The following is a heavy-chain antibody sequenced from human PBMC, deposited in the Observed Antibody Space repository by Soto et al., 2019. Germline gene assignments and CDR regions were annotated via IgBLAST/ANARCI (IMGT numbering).Heavy chain of an antibody. J-gene: IGHJ3*02. D-gene: IGHD3-9*01. Sequence: GGSLRLSCAASGFTFSSYAMSWVRQAPGKGLEWVSAISGSGGSTYYADSVKGRFTISRDNSKNTLYLQMNSPRAEDTAVYYCAKDLGLRGLTKTFDIWGQGTMVTVSS. V-gene: IGHV3-23*01. CDR1: GFTFSSYA. CDR3: AKDLGLRGLTKTFDI. CDR2: ISGSGGST.